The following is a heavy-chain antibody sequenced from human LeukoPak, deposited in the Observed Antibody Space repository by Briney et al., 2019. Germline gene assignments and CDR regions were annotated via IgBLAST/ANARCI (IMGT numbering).Heavy chain of an antibody. D-gene: IGHD3-9*01. Sequence: SETLSLTCAVSGYSISSCYYRGLLRPPPGKGLEWIGNIDHSGSTYYNPSLKNRDTISVDTSKTKCSLKLSSVTAADTAVYYCARARYDILTAYYLFDYWGQGTLVTVSS. J-gene: IGHJ4*02. CDR1: GYSISSCYY. CDR3: ARARYDILTAYYLFDY. V-gene: IGHV4-38-2*01. CDR2: IDHSGST.